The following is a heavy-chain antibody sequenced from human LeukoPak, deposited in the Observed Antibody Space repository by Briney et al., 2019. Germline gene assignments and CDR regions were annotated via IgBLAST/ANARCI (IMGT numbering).Heavy chain of an antibody. CDR3: ARAEINDYSRY. V-gene: IGHV4-39*01. J-gene: IGHJ4*02. D-gene: IGHD4-11*01. CDR1: GDSISSSSSY. CDR2: IYYSGST. Sequence: SETLSLTCTVSGDSISSSSSYWGWIRQPPGKGLEWIGSIYYSGSTYYNTSLKSRVTISVDTSKNQFSLKLTSVTAADTAVYYCARAEINDYSRYWGQGIPVIVSS.